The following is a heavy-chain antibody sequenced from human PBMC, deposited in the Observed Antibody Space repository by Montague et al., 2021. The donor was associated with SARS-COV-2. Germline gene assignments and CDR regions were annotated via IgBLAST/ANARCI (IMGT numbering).Heavy chain of an antibody. J-gene: IGHJ3*01. CDR2: ISSSTNII. D-gene: IGHD6-6*01. V-gene: IGHV3-48*04. Sequence: SLRLSCAASGFTFSNYSVNWVRQAPGKGLEWISYISSSTNIIYYADSVKGRFTISRDNARNSLYLQMNSLRVDDTAVYYCAKDLVLRAARPDALDVWGQGTVVTVSS. CDR3: AKDLVLRAARPDALDV. CDR1: GFTFSNYS.